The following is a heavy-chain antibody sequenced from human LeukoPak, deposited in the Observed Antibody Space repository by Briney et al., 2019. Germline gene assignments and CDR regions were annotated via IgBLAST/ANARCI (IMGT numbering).Heavy chain of an antibody. J-gene: IGHJ4*03. Sequence: GGSLRLSCAVSGFTVTNDNMNWVRQAPGKGLEWVSIIYSGGSTYYADSVKGRFTISRDSSNNTLFLQMTNLRAEDSGLYYCATDVRSSPLGFWGHGTLVTVSS. D-gene: IGHD6-19*01. CDR1: GFTVTNDN. V-gene: IGHV3-66*01. CDR3: ATDVRSSPLGF. CDR2: IYSGGST.